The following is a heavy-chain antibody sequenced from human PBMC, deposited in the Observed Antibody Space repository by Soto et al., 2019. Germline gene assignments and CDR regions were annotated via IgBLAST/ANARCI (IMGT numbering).Heavy chain of an antibody. V-gene: IGHV3-73*01. Sequence: PGGSLRLSCAATGFTFSGSAMHWVRQASGKGLEWVGRIRSKANSYATAYAASVKGRFTLSRDDSKNTAYLQMNSLKTEDTAVYYCTRLADFWSGYPYYYYGMDVWGQGTTVTVS. CDR1: GFTFSGSA. J-gene: IGHJ6*02. CDR2: IRSKANSYAT. CDR3: TRLADFWSGYPYYYYGMDV. D-gene: IGHD3-3*01.